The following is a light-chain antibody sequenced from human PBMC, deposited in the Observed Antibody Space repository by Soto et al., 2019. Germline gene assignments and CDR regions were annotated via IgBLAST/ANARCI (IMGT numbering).Light chain of an antibody. CDR2: GAS. CDR1: QCIANF. Sequence: GDRVTISCRASQCIANFLAWYQQKPGKAPKLLIYGASTLQSGVPSRFSGSGSGTDFTLTISSLQPEDFATYYCQQLNSFPIPSGPGTKVDIK. J-gene: IGKJ3*01. V-gene: IGKV1-9*01. CDR3: QQLNSFPIP.